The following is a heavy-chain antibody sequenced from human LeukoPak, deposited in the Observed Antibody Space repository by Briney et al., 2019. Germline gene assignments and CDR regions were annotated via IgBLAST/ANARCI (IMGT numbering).Heavy chain of an antibody. CDR3: ARDPPHYDFWSGYLDRGAFDI. CDR2: IWYDGSNK. V-gene: IGHV3-33*01. J-gene: IGHJ3*02. CDR1: GFTFSSYG. Sequence: GGSLRLSCAASGFTFSSYGMHWVRQAPGKGLEWVAAIWYDGSNKYYADSVKGRFTISRDNSKNTLYLQMNSLRAEDTAVCYCARDPPHYDFWSGYLDRGAFDIWGQGTMVTVSS. D-gene: IGHD3-3*01.